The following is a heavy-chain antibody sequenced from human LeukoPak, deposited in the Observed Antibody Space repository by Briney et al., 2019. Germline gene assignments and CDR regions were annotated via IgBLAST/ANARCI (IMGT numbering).Heavy chain of an antibody. CDR1: GFTFRSYG. Sequence: PGGSLRLSCAASGFTFRSYGMHWVRQAPGKGREGVAVISYDGSNKYYADSVKGRFTISSDHSKPTRYLPMHRLRAEDPAVYYCAKIGLAGGYWGQGPLLTVSS. J-gene: IGHJ4*02. CDR2: ISYDGSNK. D-gene: IGHD6-19*01. CDR3: AKIGLAGGY. V-gene: IGHV3-30*18.